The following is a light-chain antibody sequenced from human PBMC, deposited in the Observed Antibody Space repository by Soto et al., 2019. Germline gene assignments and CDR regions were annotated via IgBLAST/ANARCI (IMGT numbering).Light chain of an antibody. CDR1: ETITTF. J-gene: IGKJ5*01. CDR2: AAS. V-gene: IGKV1-39*01. Sequence: DSQVTQSPSSLSASVGDRVSMPCRVSETITTFLNWYQHKPGKAPRLLISAASRLQSGVPPRFSGSGSGTEFHLTINSLRPVDSAPHYCPHSYSFSPLPFGLGTRLEIK. CDR3: PHSYSFSPLP.